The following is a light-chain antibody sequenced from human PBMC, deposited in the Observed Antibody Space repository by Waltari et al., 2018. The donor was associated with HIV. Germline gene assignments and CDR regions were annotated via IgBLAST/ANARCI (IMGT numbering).Light chain of an antibody. V-gene: IGKV4-1*01. CDR2: WAS. J-gene: IGKJ4*01. CDR3: QQYYTIEST. CDR1: RTVYFNSNNHNY. Sequence: DIVMTQSPASLPVSLGERATMTCRSSRTVYFNSNNHNYLAWYQQKPGQSPKVLIYWASTRASGVPGRFSGSGSGTDFNLTISSLQADDVAVYYCQQYYTIESTFGGGTKVEIK.